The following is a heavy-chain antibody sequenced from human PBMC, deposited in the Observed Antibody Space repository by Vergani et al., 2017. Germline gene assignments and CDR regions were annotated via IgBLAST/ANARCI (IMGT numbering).Heavy chain of an antibody. CDR3: ARDKARGAVTKSYYYYGMDV. J-gene: IGHJ6*01. CDR2: IYTSGNT. Sequence: QVQLQESGPGLVKPSQTLSLTCTVSGGSISSGSYYWSWIRQPAGKGLEWIGRIYTSGNTNYNPSLKSRVTISVDTSKNQFSLKLSSVTAADTAVYYCARDKARGAVTKSYYYYGMDVWGEGTTVTVSS. D-gene: IGHD4-11*01. V-gene: IGHV4-61*02. CDR1: GGSISSGSYY.